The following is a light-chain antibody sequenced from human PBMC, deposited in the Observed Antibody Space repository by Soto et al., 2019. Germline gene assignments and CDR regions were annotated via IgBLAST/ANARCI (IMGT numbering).Light chain of an antibody. Sequence: IQRALSPSTLSXXVGDXVTIXCRASQTISSWLAGYHQKPWKSPKILIYKSSTLKSVVPSRLRGSGYGTHFTLTLSRLETEDFAVYYCKPRTQWISFGQGT. CDR2: KSS. V-gene: IGKV1-5*03. CDR3: KPRTQWIS. J-gene: IGKJ5*01. CDR1: QTISSW.